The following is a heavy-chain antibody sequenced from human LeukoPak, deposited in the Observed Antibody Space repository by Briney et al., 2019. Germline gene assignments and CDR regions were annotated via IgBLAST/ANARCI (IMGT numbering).Heavy chain of an antibody. V-gene: IGHV3-74*01. D-gene: IGHD3-3*01. J-gene: IGHJ4*02. Sequence: GGSLRLSCAASGFTLGRYWMHWFRQAPGTGLVWVARSNSDGKITDYADSVRGRFTTSRDNTKNTVYLQMSSLRAEDMGVYYCARDHHDFWSGYPNYWGQGTLVIVSS. CDR3: ARDHHDFWSGYPNY. CDR1: GFTLGRYW. CDR2: SNSDGKIT.